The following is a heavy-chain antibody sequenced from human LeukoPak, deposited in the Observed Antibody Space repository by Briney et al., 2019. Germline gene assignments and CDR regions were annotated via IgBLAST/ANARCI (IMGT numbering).Heavy chain of an antibody. CDR1: VFTLSSYA. D-gene: IGHD3-16*02. CDR3: AKVALYDCVWVSYRYRFDY. Sequence: GGSLSLSRAASVFTLSSYAMSGVRQAPGKGLEWVSAISGSGGSTYYADSVKGRFTISRDHFKNTLYLQMNSLRAEDTAEYYCAKVALYDCVWVSYRYRFDYWGQGTLVTVSS. CDR2: ISGSGGST. J-gene: IGHJ4*02. V-gene: IGHV3-23*01.